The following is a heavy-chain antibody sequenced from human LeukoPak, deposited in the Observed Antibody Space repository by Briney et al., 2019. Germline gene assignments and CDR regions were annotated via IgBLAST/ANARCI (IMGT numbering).Heavy chain of an antibody. V-gene: IGHV4-4*02. CDR3: ARQFLVGSTFHAFDL. CDR1: GGSISSSNW. CDR2: IYHSGST. D-gene: IGHD1-26*01. Sequence: SETLSLTCAVSGGSISSSNWWSWVRQPPGKGLEWIGEIYHSGSTNYNPSLKSRVTMSVDTSKKQFSLKLTSVTAADMAVYFCARQFLVGSTFHAFDLWGQGTRVTVSS. J-gene: IGHJ3*01.